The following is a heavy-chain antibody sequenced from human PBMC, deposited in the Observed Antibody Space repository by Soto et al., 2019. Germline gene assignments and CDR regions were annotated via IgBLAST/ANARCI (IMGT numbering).Heavy chain of an antibody. D-gene: IGHD3-9*01. CDR3: ARRRTYYDPLTGYHGYYFDY. Sequence: PSETLSLTCTVSGGSISSYYWSWIRQPPGKGLEWIGYIYYSGSTNYNPSLKSRVTISVDTSKNQFSLKLSSVTAADTAVYYCARRRTYYDPLTGYHGYYFDYWGQGTLVTVSS. CDR1: GGSISSYY. V-gene: IGHV4-59*01. CDR2: IYYSGST. J-gene: IGHJ4*02.